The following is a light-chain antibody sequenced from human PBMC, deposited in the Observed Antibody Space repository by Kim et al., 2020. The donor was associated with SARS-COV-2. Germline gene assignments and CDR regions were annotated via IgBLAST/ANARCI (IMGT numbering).Light chain of an antibody. CDR3: AARDDSLNGYV. V-gene: IGLV1-44*01. CDR1: SSNVGINT. J-gene: IGLJ1*01. Sequence: QSVLTQPPSASGAPGQRVTISCSGSSSNVGINTVNWYQQLPGMAPKLLIYGHNQRPSAVPDRFSGSKSGTSASLAISGLQSEDEADYFCAARDDSLNGYVFGTGTKVTVL. CDR2: GHN.